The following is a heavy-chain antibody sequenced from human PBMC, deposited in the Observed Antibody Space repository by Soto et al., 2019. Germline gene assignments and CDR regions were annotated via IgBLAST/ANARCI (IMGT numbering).Heavy chain of an antibody. Sequence: GSLRLSCVASGFTFSSYSMNWVRQAPGKGLEWVSYISSSSSTIYYADSVKGRFTISRDNAKNSLYLQMNSLRAEDTAVYYCARDRGSGWYPYWGQGTLVTVSS. V-gene: IGHV3-48*04. D-gene: IGHD6-19*01. J-gene: IGHJ4*02. CDR2: ISSSSSTI. CDR3: ARDRGSGWYPY. CDR1: GFTFSSYS.